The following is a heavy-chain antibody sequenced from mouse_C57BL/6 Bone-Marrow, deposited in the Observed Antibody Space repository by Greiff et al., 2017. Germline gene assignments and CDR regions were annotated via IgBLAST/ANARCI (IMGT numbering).Heavy chain of an antibody. CDR2: ISNGGGST. Sequence: EVQLQESGGGLVQPGGSLKLSCAASGFTFSDYYMYWVRQTPEKRLEWVAYISNGGGSTYYPDTVKGRFTISRDNAKNTLYLQMSRLKSEDTAMYYCARHEGYYYGSSSAWFAYWGQGTLVTVSA. D-gene: IGHD1-1*01. CDR3: ARHEGYYYGSSSAWFAY. J-gene: IGHJ3*01. CDR1: GFTFSDYY. V-gene: IGHV5-12*01.